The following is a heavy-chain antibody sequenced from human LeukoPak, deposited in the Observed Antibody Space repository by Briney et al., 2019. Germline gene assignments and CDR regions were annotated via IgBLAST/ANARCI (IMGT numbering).Heavy chain of an antibody. Sequence: SVKVSCKASGYTFTGYYMHWVRQAPGQGLEWMGWINPNSGGTNYAQKFQGRVTMTRDTSISTAYMELSRLRSDDTAVYYCARESNWNYLYDYWGQGTLVTVSS. CDR1: GYTFTGYY. V-gene: IGHV1-2*02. D-gene: IGHD1-7*01. J-gene: IGHJ4*02. CDR3: ARESNWNYLYDY. CDR2: INPNSGGT.